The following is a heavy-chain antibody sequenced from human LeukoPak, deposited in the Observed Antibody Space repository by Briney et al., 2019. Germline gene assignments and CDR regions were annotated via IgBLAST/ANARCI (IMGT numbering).Heavy chain of an antibody. CDR2: ISVHNGNT. CDR1: GYTFTSYG. V-gene: IGHV1-18*01. J-gene: IGHJ6*03. Sequence: GASVKVSCKASGYTFTSYGISWVRQAPGQGLEWMGWISVHNGNTNYAQKLQGRVTMTTDTSTSTAYMELSSLRSEDTAVYYCARDQSPSCSSTSCFPSRGPYYMDVWGKGTTVTVSS. D-gene: IGHD2-2*01. CDR3: ARDQSPSCSSTSCFPSRGPYYMDV.